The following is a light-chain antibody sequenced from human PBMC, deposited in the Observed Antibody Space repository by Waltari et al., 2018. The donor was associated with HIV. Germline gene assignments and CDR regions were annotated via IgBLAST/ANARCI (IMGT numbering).Light chain of an antibody. CDR1: NIGSKS. Sequence: SYVLAQPPSVTVAQGPTARITCGGDNIGSKSVHWYQQKPGQAPLLVVYDDSDRPSGIPERFSGSNSGNTATLTISRVEAGDEADYYCQVWDSSSDDWVFGGVTKVTVL. J-gene: IGLJ3*02. CDR3: QVWDSSSDDWV. V-gene: IGLV3-21*02. CDR2: DDS.